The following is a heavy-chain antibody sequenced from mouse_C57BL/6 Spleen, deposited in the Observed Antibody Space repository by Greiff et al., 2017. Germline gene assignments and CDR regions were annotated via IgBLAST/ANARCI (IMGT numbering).Heavy chain of an antibody. CDR1: GFTFSDYG. CDR2: ISSGSSTI. J-gene: IGHJ4*01. Sequence: DVQLVESGGGLVKPGGSLKLSCAASGFTFSDYGMHWVRQAPEKGLEWVAYISSGSSTIYYADTVKGRFTISRDNAKNTLFLQMTSLRSEDTAMYYCARGGYEAMDYWGQGTSVTVSS. CDR3: ARGGYEAMDY. V-gene: IGHV5-17*01.